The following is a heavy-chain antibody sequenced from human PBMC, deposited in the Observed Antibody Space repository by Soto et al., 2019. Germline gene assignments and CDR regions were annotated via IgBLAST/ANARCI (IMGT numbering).Heavy chain of an antibody. V-gene: IGHV3-30-3*01. CDR1: GFTFSSYA. CDR2: ISYDGSNK. D-gene: IGHD2-2*01. J-gene: IGHJ6*02. CDR3: ARDGEDIVIVPAAPFYYGMDI. Sequence: GGSLRLSCAASGFTFSSYAMHWVRQAPGKGLEWVAVISYDGSNKYYADSVKGRFTISRDNSKNTLYLQMNSLRAEDTAVYYCARDGEDIVIVPAAPFYYGMDIWGQGTTVTVSS.